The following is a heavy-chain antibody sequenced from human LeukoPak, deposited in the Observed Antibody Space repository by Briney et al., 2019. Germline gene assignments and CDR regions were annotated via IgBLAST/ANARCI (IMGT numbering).Heavy chain of an antibody. J-gene: IGHJ6*02. Sequence: GGSLRLSCAASGFTFSSYGMHWVRQAPGKGLEWVAVISYDGSNKCYADSVKGRFTISRDNSKNTLYLQMNSLRAEDTAVYYCAKDRAWYYYYGMDVWGQGTTVTVSS. V-gene: IGHV3-30*18. CDR2: ISYDGSNK. CDR3: AKDRAWYYYYGMDV. D-gene: IGHD3-10*01. CDR1: GFTFSSYG.